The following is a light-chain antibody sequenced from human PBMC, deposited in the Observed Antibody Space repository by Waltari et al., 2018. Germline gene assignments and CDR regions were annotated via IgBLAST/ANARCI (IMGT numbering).Light chain of an antibody. V-gene: IGKV1-5*03. CDR1: QSISSW. CDR3: QQYNSYSLYT. CDR2: KAS. J-gene: IGKJ2*01. Sequence: DIQMTQSPFTLSASVGDRVTITCRASQSISSWLAWYQQKPGKAPKLLIYKASSLESGVPSRFSGSGSGTEFTLTISSLQPDDFATYYCQQYNSYSLYTFGQGTKLEIK.